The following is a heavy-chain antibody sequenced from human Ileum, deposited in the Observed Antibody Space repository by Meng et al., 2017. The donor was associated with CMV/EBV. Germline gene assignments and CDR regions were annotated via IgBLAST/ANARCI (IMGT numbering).Heavy chain of an antibody. V-gene: IGHV3-23*01. CDR1: GFTFISYS. CDR2: IRGSGGST. D-gene: IGHD2-21*01. Sequence: GGSLRLSCAASGFTFISYSMNWVRQAPGKGLEWVSCIRGSGGSTYYADSVKGRFTISRDNSKNTVYMQMNSLRAEDTAVYYCAKGGTPYWGGDCYSDYWGQGNLVTVSS. J-gene: IGHJ4*02. CDR3: AKGGTPYWGGDCYSDY.